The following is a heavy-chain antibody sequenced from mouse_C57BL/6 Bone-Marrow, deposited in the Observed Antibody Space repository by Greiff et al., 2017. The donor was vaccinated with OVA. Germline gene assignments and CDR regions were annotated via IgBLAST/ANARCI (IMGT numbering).Heavy chain of an antibody. CDR1: GYTFTSYG. J-gene: IGHJ1*03. Sequence: VHVKQSGAELVRPGSSVKMSCKTSGYTFTSYGINWVKQRPGQGLEWIGYIYIGNGYTEYNEKFKGKATLTSDTSSSTAYMQLSSLTSEDSAIYFCANYDYDDWYFDVWGTGTTVTVSS. D-gene: IGHD2-4*01. CDR2: IYIGNGYT. CDR3: ANYDYDDWYFDV. V-gene: IGHV1-58*01.